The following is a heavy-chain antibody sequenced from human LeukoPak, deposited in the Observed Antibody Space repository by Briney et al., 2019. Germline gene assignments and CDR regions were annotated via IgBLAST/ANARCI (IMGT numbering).Heavy chain of an antibody. CDR3: AKTGGPWD. V-gene: IGHV3-53*01. J-gene: IGHJ4*02. CDR2: IFSDGTT. D-gene: IGHD7-27*01. Sequence: GGSLRLSCAASGFTVGSSFMTWVRQAPGKGLQWVSVIFSDGTTYYTDSVKGRFTISRDNSKNTLYVQLNSLRAEDTAVYYCAKTGGPWDWGQGTLVTVSS. CDR1: GFTVGSSF.